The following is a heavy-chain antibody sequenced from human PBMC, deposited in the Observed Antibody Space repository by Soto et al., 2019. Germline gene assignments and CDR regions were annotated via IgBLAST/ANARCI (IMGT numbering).Heavy chain of an antibody. Sequence: GGSLRLSCAASGFTFSDYYRSWFRQAPGKGLECVSVVHPGGTTSYADSVKGRFTVSRDNSRNILYLQMNTLRAEDTAVYYCARDPPGLGSSSFDFWGQGTLVTVSS. CDR2: VHPGGTT. J-gene: IGHJ4*02. D-gene: IGHD6-6*01. CDR1: GFTFSDYY. V-gene: IGHV3-66*01. CDR3: ARDPPGLGSSSFDF.